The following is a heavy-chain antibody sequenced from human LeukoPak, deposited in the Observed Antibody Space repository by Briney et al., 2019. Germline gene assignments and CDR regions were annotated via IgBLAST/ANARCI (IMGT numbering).Heavy chain of an antibody. CDR3: ASNRSKYRFDY. D-gene: IGHD1-14*01. Sequence: GGSLRLSCAASGFTFSSYEMNWVRQAPGKGLEWVSYISSSGSNIYYADSVKGRFTISRDNAKNSLYLQMNSLRAEDTAVYYCASNRSKYRFDYWGQGTLVIVSS. CDR2: ISSSGSNI. J-gene: IGHJ4*02. V-gene: IGHV3-48*03. CDR1: GFTFSSYE.